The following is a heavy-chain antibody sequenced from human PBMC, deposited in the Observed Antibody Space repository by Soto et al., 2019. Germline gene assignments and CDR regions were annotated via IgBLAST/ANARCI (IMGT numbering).Heavy chain of an antibody. J-gene: IGHJ6*02. CDR2: ISGSGGST. CDR1: GFTFGSYA. V-gene: IGHV3-23*01. D-gene: IGHD6-19*01. CDR3: AKDRSQWLATYSYYYGMDV. Sequence: GGSLRLSCAASGFTFGSYAMSCVRQAPGKGLEWVSAISGSGGSTYYAASVKGRFTISRDNSKNTLYLQMNSLRAEDTAVYYCAKDRSQWLATYSYYYGMDVWGQGTTVTVSS.